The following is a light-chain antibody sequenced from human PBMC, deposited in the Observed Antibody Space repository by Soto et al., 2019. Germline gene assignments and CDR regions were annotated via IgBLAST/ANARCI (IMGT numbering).Light chain of an antibody. CDR3: SSYTSTSTYV. Sequence: QSVLTQPDSVSGSPGQSVAISCTAASSDIGNYNYVSWYQQRPGKVPKLIIHDVSDRPSGVSDRFSGSKSGNTASLTISGLQAEDEADYYCSSYTSTSTYVFGTGTQLTVL. J-gene: IGLJ1*01. CDR1: SSDIGNYNY. CDR2: DVS. V-gene: IGLV2-14*03.